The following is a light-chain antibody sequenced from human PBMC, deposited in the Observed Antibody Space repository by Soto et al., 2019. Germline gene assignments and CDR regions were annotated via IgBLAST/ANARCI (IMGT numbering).Light chain of an antibody. V-gene: IGKV3-20*01. Sequence: EIVLTQSPVTLSVSPGDTATLSCRASQRVSNHFAWYQQKPGQAPRLLIYGASNRATGIPDRFSGSGSGTDFTLTISRLEPEDFAVYYCQQYGSSGTFGQGTKVDIK. CDR1: QRVSNH. CDR2: GAS. CDR3: QQYGSSGT. J-gene: IGKJ1*01.